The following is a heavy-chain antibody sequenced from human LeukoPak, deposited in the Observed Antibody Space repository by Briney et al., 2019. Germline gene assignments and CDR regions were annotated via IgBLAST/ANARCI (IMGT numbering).Heavy chain of an antibody. D-gene: IGHD5-18*01. J-gene: IGHJ4*02. CDR3: ASGKETSMAQGY. V-gene: IGHV3-53*01. Sequence: GGSLRLSCAVSGFTVSSNYMTWVRQAPGKGLEWVSVIYSGGSIYYADSVKGRFTISRDISKNTVHLQLNSLRAEDTAVYYCASGKETSMAQGYWGQGTLVTVSS. CDR2: IYSGGSI. CDR1: GFTVSSNY.